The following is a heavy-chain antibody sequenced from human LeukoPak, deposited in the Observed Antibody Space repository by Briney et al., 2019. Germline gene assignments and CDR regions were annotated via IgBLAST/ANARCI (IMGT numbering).Heavy chain of an antibody. CDR1: GYTFTSYH. D-gene: IGHD2-8*01. J-gene: IGHJ4*02. Sequence: ASVKVSCKASGYTFTSYHMHWVRQAPGQGLEWMGLINLNGGSTTYAQRFQGRVTLTRDTSTSTVYMELSSLRSEDTAVYYCARDYVDDIPMIKDYWGQGTLVTVSS. CDR3: ARDYVDDIPMIKDY. V-gene: IGHV1-46*01. CDR2: INLNGGST.